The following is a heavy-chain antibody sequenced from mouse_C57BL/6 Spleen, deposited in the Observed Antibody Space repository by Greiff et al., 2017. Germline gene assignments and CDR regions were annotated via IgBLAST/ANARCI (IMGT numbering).Heavy chain of an antibody. D-gene: IGHD2-1*01. CDR2: IYPGSGNT. CDR3: ASNYLYAMDY. Sequence: VQLVESGAELVRPGASVKLSCKASGYTFTDYYINWVKQRPGQGLEWIARIYPGSGNTYYNEKFKGKATLTAEKSSSTAYMQLSSLTSEDSAVYFCASNYLYAMDYWGQGTSVTVSS. J-gene: IGHJ4*01. CDR1: GYTFTDYY. V-gene: IGHV1-76*01.